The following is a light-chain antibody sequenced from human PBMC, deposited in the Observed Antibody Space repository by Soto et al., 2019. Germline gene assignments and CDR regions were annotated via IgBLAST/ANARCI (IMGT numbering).Light chain of an antibody. CDR1: QGISSW. Sequence: DIQMTQSPYPVSASVGAIVTITCRASQGISSWLAWYQQKPGKAPTLLIYAASSLQSGVPSRFRGSGSGTDFALTMSSRPPEDFATYYCQQANGFPALTFGGGTKMEIK. CDR3: QQANGFPALT. J-gene: IGKJ4*01. CDR2: AAS. V-gene: IGKV1-12*01.